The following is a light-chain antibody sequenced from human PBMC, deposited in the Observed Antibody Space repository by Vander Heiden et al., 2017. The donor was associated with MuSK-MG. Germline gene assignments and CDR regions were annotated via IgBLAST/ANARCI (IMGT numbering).Light chain of an antibody. Sequence: DIQMTQSPSSLSASVGDRVTITCRASQSISSYLNWYQQKPGKAPKLLIYAASSLQSGVPSRFSGSGSGTDFTLTISSRQPEDFATYYCQQSDSTPPITFGQGTKLXIK. CDR2: AAS. V-gene: IGKV1-39*01. J-gene: IGKJ2*01. CDR1: QSISSY. CDR3: QQSDSTPPIT.